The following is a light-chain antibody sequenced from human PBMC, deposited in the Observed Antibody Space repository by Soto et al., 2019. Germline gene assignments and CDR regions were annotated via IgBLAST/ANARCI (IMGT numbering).Light chain of an antibody. V-gene: IGKV3-15*01. CDR3: QQYNNWPPAT. J-gene: IGKJ4*01. CDR1: QSVSSD. CDR2: GAS. Sequence: EIVLTQSPGTLSVSPGERATLSCRASQSVSSDLAWYQQKPGQAPRLLIYGASTRATGIPARFSGSGSGTEYTLTISSMQSEDFAIYYCQQYNNWPPATFGGGTKVEIK.